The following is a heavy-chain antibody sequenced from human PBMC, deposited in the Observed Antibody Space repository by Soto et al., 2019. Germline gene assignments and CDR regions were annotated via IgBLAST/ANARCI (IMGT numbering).Heavy chain of an antibody. CDR3: ARVGTGNWYFDL. CDR1: GFTFSSYW. V-gene: IGHV3-74*01. J-gene: IGHJ2*01. Sequence: EVQLVESGGGLVQPGESLRLSCAASGFTFSSYWMHWVRQAPGKGLVWVSRINSDGSTIRYADSVKGRFTISRDNAKNTLYLQMNNLSAEDTAVYYCARVGTGNWYFDLWGRGTLVTVSS. CDR2: INSDGSTI. D-gene: IGHD1-1*01.